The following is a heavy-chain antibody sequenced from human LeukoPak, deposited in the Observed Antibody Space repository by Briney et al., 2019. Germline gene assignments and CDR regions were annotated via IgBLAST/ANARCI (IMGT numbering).Heavy chain of an antibody. V-gene: IGHV3-21*01. CDR2: ISSSSSYI. J-gene: IGHJ4*02. CDR1: GYSISSGYY. D-gene: IGHD1-20*01. CDR3: ARVRITGTTLSDY. Sequence: ETLSLTCTVSGYSISSGYYWGWIRQPPGKGLEWVSSISSSSSYIYYADSVKGRFTISRDNAKNSLYLQMNSLRAEDTAVYYCARVRITGTTLSDYWGQGTLVTVSS.